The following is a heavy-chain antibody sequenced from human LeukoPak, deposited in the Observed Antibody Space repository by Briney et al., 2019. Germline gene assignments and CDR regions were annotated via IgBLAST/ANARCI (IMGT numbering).Heavy chain of an antibody. Sequence: SETLSVTCTVSGGFISNSNYYWGWHRQPPGKGLDWVGNIYYTGRTYYNSSLNSRVTISVDASKNQFSLRLISLTAADTAVYYCVRLYYSDASRPPLWGQGTLVIVSS. D-gene: IGHD3-22*01. CDR3: VRLYYSDASRPPL. V-gene: IGHV4-39*01. J-gene: IGHJ4*02. CDR1: GGFISNSNYY. CDR2: IYYTGRT.